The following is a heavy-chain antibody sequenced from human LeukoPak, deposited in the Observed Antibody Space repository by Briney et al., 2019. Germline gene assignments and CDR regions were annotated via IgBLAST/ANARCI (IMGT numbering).Heavy chain of an antibody. V-gene: IGHV4-4*07. J-gene: IGHJ5*02. CDR3: ARGLAAAYDYNWFDP. CDR1: GGSISSYY. Sequence: SETLSLTCTVSGGSISSYYWSWIRQPAGKGLEWIGRIYASGSTRYNPSLKSRVTMSVDTSKNQFSLKLTSVTAADTAVYFCARGLAAAYDYNWFDPWGQGTLVSVSS. CDR2: IYASGST. D-gene: IGHD5-12*01.